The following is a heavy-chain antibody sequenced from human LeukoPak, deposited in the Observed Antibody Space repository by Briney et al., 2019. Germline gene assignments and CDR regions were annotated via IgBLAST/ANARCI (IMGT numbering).Heavy chain of an antibody. CDR1: GFTFSSYA. CDR2: ISYDGSNK. D-gene: IGHD2-2*02. Sequence: PGRSLRLSCAASGFTFSSYAMHWVRQAPGKGLEWVAAISYDGSNKYYADSVKGRFTISRDNSKNTLYLQMNSLRAEDTAVYYCASGDPFYSNVVVPAAIRFWGQGTLVTVSS. CDR3: ASGDPFYSNVVVPAAIRF. J-gene: IGHJ4*02. V-gene: IGHV3-30-3*01.